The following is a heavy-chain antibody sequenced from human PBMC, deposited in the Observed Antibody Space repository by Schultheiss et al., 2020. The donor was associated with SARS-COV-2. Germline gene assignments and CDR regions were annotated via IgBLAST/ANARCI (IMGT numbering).Heavy chain of an antibody. Sequence: GGSLRLSCAASGFTFSSYAMHWVRQAPGKGLEWVSGISWNSGSIGYADSVKGRFTISRDNAKNSLYLQMNSLRAEDTAVYYCAREGPDYGDYFSFGMDVWGQGTAVTVSS. CDR1: GFTFSSYA. J-gene: IGHJ6*02. V-gene: IGHV3-48*04. D-gene: IGHD4-17*01. CDR2: ISWNSGSI. CDR3: AREGPDYGDYFSFGMDV.